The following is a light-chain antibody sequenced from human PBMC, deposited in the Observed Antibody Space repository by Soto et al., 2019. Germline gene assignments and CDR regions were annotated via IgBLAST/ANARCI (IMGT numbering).Light chain of an antibody. Sequence: DIQLTQSPSSLSASVGDRVTITCRAGQTISDYLNWYQQKPGTAPKLLIYAASTLQSGVPSRFSGSRSWTDFTLTISSLHPEDVATYYCQQTFSAPSITFGQGTRLEIK. CDR1: QTISDY. CDR3: QQTFSAPSIT. V-gene: IGKV1-39*01. CDR2: AAS. J-gene: IGKJ5*01.